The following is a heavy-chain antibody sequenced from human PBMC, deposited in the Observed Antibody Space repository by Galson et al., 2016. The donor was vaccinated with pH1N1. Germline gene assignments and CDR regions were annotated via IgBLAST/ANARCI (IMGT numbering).Heavy chain of an antibody. V-gene: IGHV2-5*02. CDR3: AHREVMITNAFDF. J-gene: IGHJ3*01. Sequence: PALVKPTQTLTLTCTFSGFSVSSSGMGVGWIRQPPGQALEWLAVIYWDDDKRYSPSLKSRLTISKDTSKNQVVLTMTNMDPVDTGTYYCAHREVMITNAFDFWGRGTMVTVSS. D-gene: IGHD3-10*01. CDR1: GFSVSSSGMG. CDR2: IYWDDDK.